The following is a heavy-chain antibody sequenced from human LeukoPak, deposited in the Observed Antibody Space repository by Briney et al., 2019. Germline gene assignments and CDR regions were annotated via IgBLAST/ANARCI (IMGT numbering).Heavy chain of an antibody. CDR2: IWYDGSNK. J-gene: IGHJ4*02. V-gene: IGHV3-33*01. CDR3: ARGLWFGELDY. Sequence: PGGSLRLSCAASGFTFSSYGMHWVRQAPGKGLEWVAVIWYDGSNKYYADSVKGRFTISRDNSKNTLYLQMNSLRAEDTAVYYCARGLWFGELDYWGQGTLVTVSS. D-gene: IGHD3-10*01. CDR1: GFTFSSYG.